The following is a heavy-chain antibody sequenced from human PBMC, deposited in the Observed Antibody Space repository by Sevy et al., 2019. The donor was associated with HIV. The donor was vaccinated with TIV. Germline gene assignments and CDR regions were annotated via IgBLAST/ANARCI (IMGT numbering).Heavy chain of an antibody. CDR1: GGSISSSSYY. CDR3: ARRVGAYGGKRRGNYYYYYMDV. Sequence: SETLSLTCTVSGGSISSSSYYWGWIRQPPGKGLEWIGSIYYSGSTYYNPSLKSRVTISVDTSKNQFSLKLGSVTAADTAVYYCARRVGAYGGKRRGNYYYYYMDVWGKGTTVTVSS. V-gene: IGHV4-39*01. CDR2: IYYSGST. D-gene: IGHD4-17*01. J-gene: IGHJ6*03.